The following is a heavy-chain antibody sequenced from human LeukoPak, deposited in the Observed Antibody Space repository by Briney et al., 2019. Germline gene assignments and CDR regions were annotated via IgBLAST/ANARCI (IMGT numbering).Heavy chain of an antibody. Sequence: GGSLRLSCAASGFTFSSYAMHWVRQAPGKGLEWVAVISYDGSNKYYADSVKGRFTISRDNAKTSLFLQMNGLRAEDTARYYCTTSDCEYWGQGALVTVSS. J-gene: IGHJ4*02. CDR3: TTSDCEY. V-gene: IGHV3-30*04. CDR2: ISYDGSNK. CDR1: GFTFSSYA.